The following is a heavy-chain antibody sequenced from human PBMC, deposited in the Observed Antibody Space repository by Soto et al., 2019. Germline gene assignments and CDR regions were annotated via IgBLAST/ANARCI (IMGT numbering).Heavy chain of an antibody. CDR2: IHPGDSDT. Sequence: GESLKISCKDSVSTFTSYCIGWLRQMPVKGLELMGIIHPGDSDTRYRPSFQGQVTISVDKSKSIAFLQWSSLKASDTAIYYCARLYLVRSYYGMEVWGQGTTVTLSS. D-gene: IGHD3-16*01. J-gene: IGHJ6*02. V-gene: IGHV5-51*01. CDR1: VSTFTSYC. CDR3: ARLYLVRSYYGMEV.